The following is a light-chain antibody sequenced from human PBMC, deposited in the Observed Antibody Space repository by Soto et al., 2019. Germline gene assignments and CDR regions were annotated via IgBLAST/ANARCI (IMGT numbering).Light chain of an antibody. CDR2: AAS. J-gene: IGKJ4*01. V-gene: IGKV1-9*01. Sequence: DIQLTQSPSFLSASVGDRVTITCRASQGISSYLAWYQQKPGKAPKLLIYAASTLQSGVSARFSGSGSGTEFTLTISSLQPVEFATYYCQQLNSYPPVTFGGGTKVEIK. CDR3: QQLNSYPPVT. CDR1: QGISSY.